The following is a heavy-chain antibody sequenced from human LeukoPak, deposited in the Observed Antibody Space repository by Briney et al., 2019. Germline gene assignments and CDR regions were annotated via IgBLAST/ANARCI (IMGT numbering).Heavy chain of an antibody. V-gene: IGHV3-23*01. CDR1: GFLFRSYG. J-gene: IGHJ5*02. D-gene: IGHD3-3*01. Sequence: GGSLRLSCAASGFLFRSYGMSWVRQAPGKGLEWVSGISNSGGSTFYADSVMGRFTISRDNSKNTMYLQMNSLRAEDTALYYCAKDSPWRYYDSTGFSGSWGQGTLVTVSS. CDR3: AKDSPWRYYDSTGFSGS. CDR2: ISNSGGST.